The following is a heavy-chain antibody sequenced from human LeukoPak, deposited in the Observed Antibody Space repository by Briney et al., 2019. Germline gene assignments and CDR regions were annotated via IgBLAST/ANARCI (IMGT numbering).Heavy chain of an antibody. CDR3: ARAGDIVVVPAAMGAFDI. D-gene: IGHD2-2*01. Sequence: SETLSLTCTVSGGSISSSSYYWGWIRQPPGKGLEWIGSIYYSGSTYYNPSLKSRVTISVDTSKNQFSLKLSSVTAADTAVYYCARAGDIVVVPAAMGAFDIWGQGTMVTVSS. J-gene: IGHJ3*02. CDR1: GGSISSSSYY. CDR2: IYYSGST. V-gene: IGHV4-39*07.